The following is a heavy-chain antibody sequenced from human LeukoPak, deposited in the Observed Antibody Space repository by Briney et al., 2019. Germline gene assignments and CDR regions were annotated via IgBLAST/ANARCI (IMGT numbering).Heavy chain of an antibody. CDR1: GYSFTSYW. J-gene: IGHJ3*02. D-gene: IGHD5-18*01. V-gene: IGHV5-51*01. CDR2: IYPGDSDT. CDR3: ATQKGYSYGSSSDAFDI. Sequence: GESLKISCKGSGYSFTSYWIGWVRQMPGKGLEWMGIIYPGDSDTRYSPSFQGQVTISADKSISTAYLQWSSLKASDTAMYYCATQKGYSYGSSSDAFDIWGQGTMVTVSS.